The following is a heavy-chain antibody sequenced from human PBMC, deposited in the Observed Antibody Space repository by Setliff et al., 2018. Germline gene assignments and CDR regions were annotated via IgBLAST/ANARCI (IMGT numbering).Heavy chain of an antibody. CDR1: GVSISSYY. CDR2: ISHSGST. Sequence: PSETLSLTCNVSGVSISSYYWSWIRQPPGRGLEWIGIISHSGSTDYNPSLKSRVTISLDKSRNQFSLILRSVTAADTAVYYCARGRMRGSCSGPSCTYDPFDIWGQGTPVTVS. V-gene: IGHV4-59*12. J-gene: IGHJ3*02. D-gene: IGHD2-2*01. CDR3: ARGRMRGSCSGPSCTYDPFDI.